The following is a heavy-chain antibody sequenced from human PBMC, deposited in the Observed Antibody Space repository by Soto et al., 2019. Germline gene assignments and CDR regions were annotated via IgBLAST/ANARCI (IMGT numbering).Heavy chain of an antibody. Sequence: QPGGSLRLSCAASGFTFDDYTMHWVRQAPGKGLEWVSLISWDGGSTYYADSVKGRFTISRDNSKNSLYLQMNSLRTEDTALYYCAKDTSTSSNWYYIDYWGQGTLVTVSS. CDR3: AKDTSTSSNWYYIDY. D-gene: IGHD6-13*01. J-gene: IGHJ4*02. V-gene: IGHV3-43*01. CDR1: GFTFDDYT. CDR2: ISWDGGST.